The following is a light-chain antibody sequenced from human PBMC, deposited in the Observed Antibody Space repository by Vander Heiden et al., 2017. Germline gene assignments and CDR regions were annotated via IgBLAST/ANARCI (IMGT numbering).Light chain of an antibody. Sequence: QSALTQPASVSGSPGQSITISCTGTSNDVGGYDYVSWYQQHPGKAPKLMIYDVSDRPSGVSNRFSGSKSGNTASLTISGLQAEDEALYYCCSYTSSSTLVFGGGTKLTVL. J-gene: IGLJ2*01. CDR2: DVS. V-gene: IGLV2-14*01. CDR3: CSYTSSSTLV. CDR1: SNDVGGYDY.